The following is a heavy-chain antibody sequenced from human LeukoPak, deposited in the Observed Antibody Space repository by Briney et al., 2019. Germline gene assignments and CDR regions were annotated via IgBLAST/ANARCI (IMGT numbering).Heavy chain of an antibody. CDR3: ARLEYSSGWNYYYYYMDV. CDR1: GGSISSYY. Sequence: PSETLSLTCTVSGGSISSYYWSWIRQPPGKGLEWIGYIYTSGSTNYNPSLKSRVTISVDTSKNQFSLKLSSVTAADTAVYYCARLEYSSGWNYYYYYMDVWGKGTTVTVSS. D-gene: IGHD6-19*01. V-gene: IGHV4-4*09. CDR2: IYTSGST. J-gene: IGHJ6*03.